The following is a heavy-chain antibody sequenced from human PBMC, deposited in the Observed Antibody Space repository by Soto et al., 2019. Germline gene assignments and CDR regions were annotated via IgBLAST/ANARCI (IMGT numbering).Heavy chain of an antibody. CDR1: SYTFTDYY. V-gene: IGHV1-2*02. D-gene: IGHD3-22*01. Sequence: VKVPCKASSYTFTDYYMRWVRQAPGHGLEWMGWINPNSGGTNYAQKFQGRVTITADKSTSTAYMELSSLRSEDTAVYYCASLSVIAYYYDSSGYSHDAFDIWGQGTMVTVSS. CDR3: ASLSVIAYYYDSSGYSHDAFDI. CDR2: INPNSGGT. J-gene: IGHJ3*02.